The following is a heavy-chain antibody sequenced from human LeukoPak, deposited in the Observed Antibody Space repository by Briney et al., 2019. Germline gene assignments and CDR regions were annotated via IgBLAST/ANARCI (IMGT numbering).Heavy chain of an antibody. J-gene: IGHJ3*02. CDR1: GGSISSSY. V-gene: IGHV4-59*01. D-gene: IGHD5-12*01. Sequence: PSETLSLTCTVSGGSISSSYWSWIRQPPGKGLEWIGFIYYSGPTKYNPSLKSRVTISVGTSKNQFSLKVTSVTAADTAVYYCARHSRSGYSGYENAFDIWGQGTMVTVSS. CDR2: IYYSGPT. CDR3: ARHSRSGYSGYENAFDI.